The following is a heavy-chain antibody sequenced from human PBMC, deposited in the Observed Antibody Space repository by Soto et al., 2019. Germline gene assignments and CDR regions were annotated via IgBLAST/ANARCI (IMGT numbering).Heavy chain of an antibody. V-gene: IGHV4-34*01. CDR2: INHSGST. Sequence: SETLSLTCAVYGGSFSGYYWSWIRQPPGKGLEWIGEINHSGSTNYNPSLKSRVTISVDTSKNQFSLKLSSVTAADTAVYYCARRYCSGGSCYPHAFDIWGQGTMVTVSS. J-gene: IGHJ3*02. CDR3: ARRYCSGGSCYPHAFDI. D-gene: IGHD2-15*01. CDR1: GGSFSGYY.